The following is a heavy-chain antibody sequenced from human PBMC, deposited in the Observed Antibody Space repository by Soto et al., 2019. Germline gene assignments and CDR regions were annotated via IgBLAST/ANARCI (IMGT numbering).Heavy chain of an antibody. Sequence: SETLSLTCAVYGGSFSGYYWSWIRQPPGKGLEWIGEINHSGSTNYNPSLKSRVTISVDTSKNQFSLKLSSVTAADTAVYYCARERFPRRYYDYWGQGTLVTVSS. V-gene: IGHV4-34*01. D-gene: IGHD3-10*01. CDR2: INHSGST. J-gene: IGHJ4*02. CDR1: GGSFSGYY. CDR3: ARERFPRRYYDY.